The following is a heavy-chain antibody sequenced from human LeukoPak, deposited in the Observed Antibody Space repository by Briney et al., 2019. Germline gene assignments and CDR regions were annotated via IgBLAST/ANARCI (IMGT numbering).Heavy chain of an antibody. Sequence: GRSLRLSCAASGFTFSSYGMHWVRQAPGKGLEWVAVIWDDGSNKYYADSVKGRFTISRDNSKNTLYLQMNSLRAEDTAVYYCARDKTIGRQWLVRGYFDYWGQGTLVTVSS. V-gene: IGHV3-33*01. CDR1: GFTFSSYG. CDR2: IWDDGSNK. D-gene: IGHD6-19*01. CDR3: ARDKTIGRQWLVRGYFDY. J-gene: IGHJ4*02.